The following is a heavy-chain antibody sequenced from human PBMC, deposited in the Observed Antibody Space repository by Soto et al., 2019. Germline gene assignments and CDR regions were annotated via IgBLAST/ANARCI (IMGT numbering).Heavy chain of an antibody. CDR1: GFTFSSYA. V-gene: IGHV3-30-3*01. CDR3: ARDQRFLEWLLSSDYYYYGMDV. CDR2: ISYDGSNK. D-gene: IGHD3-3*01. J-gene: IGHJ6*02. Sequence: PGGSLRLSCAASGFTFSSYAMHWVRQAPSKGLEWVAVISYDGSNKYYADSVKGRFTISRDNSKNTLYLQMNSLRAEDTAVYYCARDQRFLEWLLSSDYYYYGMDVWGQGTTVTVSS.